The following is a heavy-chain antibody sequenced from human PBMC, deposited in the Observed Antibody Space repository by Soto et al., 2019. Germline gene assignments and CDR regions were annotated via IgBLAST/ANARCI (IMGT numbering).Heavy chain of an antibody. CDR1: GFTFSDYV. J-gene: IGHJ6*02. Sequence: EVQLLESGGDLVQPGGSLRLSCVASGFTFSDYVMSWVRQVPGKGLEWVSSISDGGERTDYRDSVRGRFTISRDNARFTLHLQMNSLRVDDTAIYFCARDRPTDFGLDVWGQGTTVTVSS. CDR3: ARDRPTDFGLDV. CDR2: ISDGGERT. V-gene: IGHV3-23*01. D-gene: IGHD3-3*01.